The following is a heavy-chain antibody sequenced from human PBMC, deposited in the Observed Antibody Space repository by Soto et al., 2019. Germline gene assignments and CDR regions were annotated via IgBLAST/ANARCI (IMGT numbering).Heavy chain of an antibody. V-gene: IGHV4-59*01. J-gene: IGHJ5*02. CDR1: GGSISSYY. CDR3: ARDRGLLARSFNWFDP. D-gene: IGHD2-15*01. CDR2: IYYSGST. Sequence: TSETLSLTCTVSGGSISSYYWSWIRQPPGKGLEWIGYIYYSGSTNYNPSLKSRVTISVDTSKNQFSLKLSSVTAADTAVYYCARDRGLLARSFNWFDPWGQGTLVTVSS.